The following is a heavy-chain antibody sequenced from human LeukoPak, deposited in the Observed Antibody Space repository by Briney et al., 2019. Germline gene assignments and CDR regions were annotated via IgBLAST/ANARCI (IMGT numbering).Heavy chain of an antibody. J-gene: IGHJ5*02. CDR2: INHSGGT. Sequence: PSETLSLTCTVSGYSISSGYYWGWIRQPPGKGLEWIGEINHSGGTNYNPSLKSRLTISVDTSKNQFSLKLSSVTAADTAVYYCARQVELYFDPWGQGTLVTVSS. V-gene: IGHV4-38-2*02. CDR1: GYSISSGYY. D-gene: IGHD1-7*01. CDR3: ARQVELYFDP.